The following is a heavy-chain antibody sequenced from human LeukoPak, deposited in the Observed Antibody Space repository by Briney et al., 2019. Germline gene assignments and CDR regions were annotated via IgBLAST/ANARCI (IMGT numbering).Heavy chain of an antibody. D-gene: IGHD3-10*01. V-gene: IGHV3-11*05. CDR1: GFTFNDYY. Sequence: PGGSLRLSCVASGFTFNDYYMSWIRQAPGKGLEWLSCISGSSTYTNYADSVRGRFTISRDNAKNSLYLQVNSLRAEDTAVYYCGRAKGRRDYFDYWGQGTLVTVSS. J-gene: IGHJ4*02. CDR3: GRAKGRRDYFDY. CDR2: ISGSSTYT.